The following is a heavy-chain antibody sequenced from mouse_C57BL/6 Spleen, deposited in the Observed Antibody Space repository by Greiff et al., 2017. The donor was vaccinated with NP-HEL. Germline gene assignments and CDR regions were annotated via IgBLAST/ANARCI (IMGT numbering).Heavy chain of an antibody. CDR1: GYAFSSSW. D-gene: IGHD2-3*01. Sequence: QVQLQQSGPELVKPGASVKISCKASGYAFSSSWMNWVKQRPGKGLEWIGRIYPGDGDTNYNGKFKGKATLTAAKSSSTAYMQLSSLTSEDSAVYFCATQDGYYVYYFDYWGQGTTLTVSS. V-gene: IGHV1-82*01. CDR2: IYPGDGDT. CDR3: ATQDGYYVYYFDY. J-gene: IGHJ2*01.